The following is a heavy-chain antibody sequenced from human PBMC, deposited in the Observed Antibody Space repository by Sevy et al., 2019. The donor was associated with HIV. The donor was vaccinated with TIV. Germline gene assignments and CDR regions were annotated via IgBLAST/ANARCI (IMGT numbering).Heavy chain of an antibody. CDR2: INHREVT. Sequence: SETLSLTCTVYSGSFSDFYWNWIRQSPGKGLEWIGEINHREVTNYNPSLKSRVTISADASNRQFSLKLTSVTAADMAVYYCVRFDTKIKIFGVPRGAYWGPGTLVTVSS. V-gene: IGHV4-34*01. CDR3: VRFDTKIKIFGVPRGAY. D-gene: IGHD3-3*01. J-gene: IGHJ4*02. CDR1: SGSFSDFY.